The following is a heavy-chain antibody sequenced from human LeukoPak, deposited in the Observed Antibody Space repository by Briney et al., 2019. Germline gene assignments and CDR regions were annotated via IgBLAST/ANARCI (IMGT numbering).Heavy chain of an antibody. CDR3: ARTTFWSGRSPDYHHCYMDV. Sequence: SETLSLTCTVSDYSISNTYYWSWIRQAPGKGLEWIGYVHYNGSPNYNASLKSRVTISVDASKNQFSLKVSFVSAADTAVYYCARTTFWSGRSPDYHHCYMDVWGKGTTVTVSS. D-gene: IGHD3-3*01. J-gene: IGHJ6*03. V-gene: IGHV4-59*01. CDR2: VHYNGSP. CDR1: DYSISNTYY.